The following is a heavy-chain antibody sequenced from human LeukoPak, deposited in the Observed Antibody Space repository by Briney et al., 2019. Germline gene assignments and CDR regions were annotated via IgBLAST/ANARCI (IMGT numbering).Heavy chain of an antibody. CDR1: GGSISSDY. J-gene: IGHJ5*02. CDR2: IYNSGSN. D-gene: IGHD3-10*01. V-gene: IGHV4-59*08. CDR3: ATRGS. Sequence: PSETLFLTCTVSGGSISSDYWQWIRQPPGKGLEWIGYIYNSGSNNYNPSLKSRVTISVDTSKNQFSLKLTSVTAADTAVYYCATRGSWGQGTLVTVSS.